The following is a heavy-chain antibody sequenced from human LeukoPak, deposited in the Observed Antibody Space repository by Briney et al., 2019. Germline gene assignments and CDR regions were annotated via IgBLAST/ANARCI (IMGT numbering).Heavy chain of an antibody. D-gene: IGHD3-16*02. CDR1: GFSLSTRGVG. V-gene: IGHV2-5*01. CDR2: IYWSDVK. J-gene: IGHJ4*02. Sequence: SGPTLVNPTQTLTLTCTFSGFSLSTRGVGVGWIRQPPAKALEWLALIYWSDVKRYSPSLKSRLTITKDTSKNQVILTMTNVAPVDAATYSSAHTVVVGGVIINWGQGTLVTVSS. CDR3: AHTVVVGGVIIN.